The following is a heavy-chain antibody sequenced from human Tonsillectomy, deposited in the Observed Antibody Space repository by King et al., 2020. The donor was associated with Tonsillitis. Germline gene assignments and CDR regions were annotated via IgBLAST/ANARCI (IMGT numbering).Heavy chain of an antibody. Sequence: QLQESGPGLVKPSETLSLTCTVSGDPISSTSYYWGWIRQPQGKGLEWIGSIYYSGSTYYNPSLRSRFTISVHTSKNQFSLKLRSVTAADTAVYHCAGLEWRDTWADNCGQRTLVTVSS. J-gene: IGHJ4*02. V-gene: IGHV4-39*01. CDR3: AGLEWRDTWADN. CDR2: IYYSGST. D-gene: IGHD3-3*01. CDR1: GDPISSTSYY.